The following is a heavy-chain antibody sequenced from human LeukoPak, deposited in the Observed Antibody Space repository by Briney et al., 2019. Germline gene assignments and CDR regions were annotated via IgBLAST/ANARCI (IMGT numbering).Heavy chain of an antibody. J-gene: IGHJ4*02. CDR1: GGSISSGNYF. CDR3: ARSPLEYDFWSGRHYYFDY. D-gene: IGHD3-3*01. Sequence: PSETLSLTCTVSGGSISSGNYFWSWIRQPAGKGLEWIGRIYTSGSTNYNPSLKSRVTISVGTSKNQFSLKLSSVTAADTAVYYCARSPLEYDFWSGRHYYFDYWGQGTLVTVSS. V-gene: IGHV4-61*02. CDR2: IYTSGST.